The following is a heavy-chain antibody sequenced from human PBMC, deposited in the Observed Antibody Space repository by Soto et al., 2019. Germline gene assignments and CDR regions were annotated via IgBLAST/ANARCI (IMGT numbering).Heavy chain of an antibody. CDR1: GFTFSSYA. CDR2: ISYDGSNK. CDR3: AREDCISTSCPDYGMDV. J-gene: IGHJ6*02. D-gene: IGHD2-2*01. V-gene: IGHV3-30-3*01. Sequence: GGSLRLSCAASGFTFSSYAMHWVRQAPGKGLERVAVISYDGSNKYYADSVKGRFTISRDNSKNTLYLQMNSLRAEDTAVYYCAREDCISTSCPDYGMDVWGQGTTVTVSS.